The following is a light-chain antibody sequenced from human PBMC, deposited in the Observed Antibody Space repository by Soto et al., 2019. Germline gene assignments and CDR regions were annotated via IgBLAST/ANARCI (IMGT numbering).Light chain of an antibody. CDR3: CSYTDIALDVV. V-gene: IGLV2-14*03. Sequence: QSALTQPASVSGSPGQSITISCTGTSSDIGDYDYVSWCQQLPGKAPKLLIFDVTHRPSGVSDRFSGSKSGNTASLTISGVRPEDEADYYCCSYTDIALDVVFGGGTQLTVL. J-gene: IGLJ2*01. CDR1: SSDIGDYDY. CDR2: DVT.